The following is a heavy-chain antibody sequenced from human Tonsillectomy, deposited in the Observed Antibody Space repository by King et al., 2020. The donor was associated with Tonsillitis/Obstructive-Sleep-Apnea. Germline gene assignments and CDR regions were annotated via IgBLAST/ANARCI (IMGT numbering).Heavy chain of an antibody. J-gene: IGHJ6*03. D-gene: IGHD2-2*01. V-gene: IGHV1-69*01. CDR3: AGGGYCSSTSCYYYYMDV. CDR2: SIPIFGTA. Sequence: VQLVESGAEVKKPGSSVKVSCKASGGTFSSYAISWVRQAPGQGLEWMGGSIPIFGTAKYAQKLQGSVQVTADASTSTAYMELCSLRSEDTAVYYCAGGGYCSSTSCYYYYMDVWGKGTTVTVSS. CDR1: GGTFSSYA.